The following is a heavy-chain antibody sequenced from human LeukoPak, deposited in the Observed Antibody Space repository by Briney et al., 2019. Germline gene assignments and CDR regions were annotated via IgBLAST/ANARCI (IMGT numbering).Heavy chain of an antibody. Sequence: ASVTVSCKASGYTFTGYYMHWVRQAPGQGLEWMGWINPNSGGTNYAQKFQGRVTMTRDTSISTAYMELSRLRSDDTAVYYCAREGVGATTVVDYWGQGTLVTVSS. V-gene: IGHV1-2*02. CDR3: AREGVGATTVVDY. CDR2: INPNSGGT. CDR1: GYTFTGYY. D-gene: IGHD1-26*01. J-gene: IGHJ4*02.